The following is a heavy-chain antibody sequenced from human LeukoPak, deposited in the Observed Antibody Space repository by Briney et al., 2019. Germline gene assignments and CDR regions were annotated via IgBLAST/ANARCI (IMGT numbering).Heavy chain of an antibody. CDR2: INPNRGGT. V-gene: IGHV1-2*06. CDR3: ARDRQSGSYDGAVNY. D-gene: IGHD1-26*01. CDR1: GYTFNNYF. Sequence: GASVKVSCKASGYTFNNYFMHWVRQAPGQGLEWMGRINPNRGGTSYAQTFQDRVTMTWDTSISTAYMVLSSLRSDDTAIYYCARDRQSGSYDGAVNYWGQGTLVTVSS. J-gene: IGHJ4*02.